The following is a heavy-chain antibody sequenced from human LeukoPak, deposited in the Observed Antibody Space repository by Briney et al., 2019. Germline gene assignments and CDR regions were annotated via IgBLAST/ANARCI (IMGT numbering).Heavy chain of an antibody. Sequence: SETLSLTCTVSGGSISSYHWSWIRQPPGKGLEWIGFIYYSGSTNYNPSLKSRVTISVDTSKNQFSLKLSSVTAADTAVYYCARARNYYDSSDYYYEGDAFDIWGQGTMVTVSS. J-gene: IGHJ3*02. CDR3: ARARNYYDSSDYYYEGDAFDI. CDR1: GGSISSYH. CDR2: IYYSGST. D-gene: IGHD3-22*01. V-gene: IGHV4-59*01.